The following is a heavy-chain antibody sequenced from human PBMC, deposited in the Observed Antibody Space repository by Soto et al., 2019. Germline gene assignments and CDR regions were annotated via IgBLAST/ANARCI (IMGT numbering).Heavy chain of an antibody. J-gene: IGHJ6*01. Sequence: SETLSLTCTVSGGSISSGGYYWSWIRQHPGKGLEWIGYIYYSGSTYYNPSLKSRVTISVDTSKNQFSLKLSSVTAADTAVYYCARDKVRYYDSSGYYYYYYGMDVWGQGTTVT. V-gene: IGHV4-31*03. D-gene: IGHD3-22*01. CDR3: ARDKVRYYDSSGYYYYYYGMDV. CDR1: GGSISSGGYY. CDR2: IYYSGST.